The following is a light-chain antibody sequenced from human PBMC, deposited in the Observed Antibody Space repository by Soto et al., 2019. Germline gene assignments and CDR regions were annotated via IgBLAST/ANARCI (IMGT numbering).Light chain of an antibody. V-gene: IGLV2-14*01. CDR1: RSDVGGYNY. J-gene: IGLJ2*01. CDR3: SSYTSTSALVV. CDR2: DVN. Sequence: QSALTQPASVSGSPRQSITISCTGTRSDVGGYNYVSWYQQHPGKVPKLMIYDVNNRPSGVSNRFSGSKSGNTASLTISGLQAEDQADYYCSSYTSTSALVVFGGGTKVTVL.